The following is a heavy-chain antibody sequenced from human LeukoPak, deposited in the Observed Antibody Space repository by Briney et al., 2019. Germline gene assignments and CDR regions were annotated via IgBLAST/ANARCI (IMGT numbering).Heavy chain of an antibody. CDR3: ARQTGSGLFSLP. CDR2: IYYSGGT. Sequence: SETLSLTCTVSGGPISSYYWSWIRQPPGKGLEWIGYIYYSGGTYYNASLKSRVTISVDTSKNQFSLKLSSVTAADTAVYYCARQTGSGLFSLPGGQGTLVTVSS. CDR1: GGPISSYY. V-gene: IGHV4-59*08. J-gene: IGHJ4*02. D-gene: IGHD3-10*01.